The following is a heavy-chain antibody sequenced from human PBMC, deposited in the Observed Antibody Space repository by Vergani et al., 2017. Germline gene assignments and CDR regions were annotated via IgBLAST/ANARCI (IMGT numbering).Heavy chain of an antibody. D-gene: IGHD2-2*01. CDR1: GYTFTSYD. V-gene: IGHV1-8*01. CDR3: AREGRYLYHFDY. J-gene: IGHJ4*02. CDR2: MNPNSGNT. Sequence: QVQLVQSGAEVKKPGASVKVSCKASGYTFTSYDINWVRQATGQGLEWMGWMNPNSGNTGYAQKFQGWVTMTRDTSISTAYMELSRLRSDDTAVYYCAREGRYLYHFDYWGQGTLVTVSS.